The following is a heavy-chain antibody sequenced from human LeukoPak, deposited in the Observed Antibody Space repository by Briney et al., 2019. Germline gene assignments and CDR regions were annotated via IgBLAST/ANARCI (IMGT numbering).Heavy chain of an antibody. Sequence: GGSLRLSRAASGFTFSSYWMHWVRQAPGKGLLWVSRINSDGSVTTYADSVKGRFTISRDNAKNTLYLQMNSLRAEDTAVYYCTRATGSFYGLGYWGQGTLVTVPS. D-gene: IGHD1-26*01. CDR2: INSDGSVT. V-gene: IGHV3-74*01. CDR1: GFTFSSYW. CDR3: TRATGSFYGLGY. J-gene: IGHJ4*02.